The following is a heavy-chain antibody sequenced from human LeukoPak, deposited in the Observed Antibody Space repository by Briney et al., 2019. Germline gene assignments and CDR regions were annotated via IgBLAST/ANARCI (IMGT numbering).Heavy chain of an antibody. Sequence: SETLSLTCAVYGGSFSGYYWSWIRQPPGKGLEWIGEINHSGSTNYNPSLKSRVTISVDTSKNQFSLNLSSVTAADTAVYYCAREGLDGSGCPMVYWGQGTLVTVSS. CDR3: AREGLDGSGCPMVY. D-gene: IGHD3-10*01. CDR1: GGSFSGYY. J-gene: IGHJ1*01. V-gene: IGHV4-34*01. CDR2: INHSGST.